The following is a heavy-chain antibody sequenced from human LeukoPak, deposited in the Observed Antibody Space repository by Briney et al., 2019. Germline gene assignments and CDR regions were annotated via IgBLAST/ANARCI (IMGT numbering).Heavy chain of an antibody. V-gene: IGHV4-59*01. CDR2: IYYSGST. CDR3: ARGVGNWGPGDY. CDR1: GGSISSYY. D-gene: IGHD7-27*01. J-gene: IGHJ4*02. Sequence: SETLSLTCTVSGGSISSYYWSWIRQPPGKGLEWIGYIYYSGSTNYNPSLKSRVTISVDTSKNQFSLKLCSVTAADTAVYYCARGVGNWGPGDYWGQGTLVTVSS.